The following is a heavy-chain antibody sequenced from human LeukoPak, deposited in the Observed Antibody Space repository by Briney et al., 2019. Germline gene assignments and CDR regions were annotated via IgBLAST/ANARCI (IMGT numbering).Heavy chain of an antibody. CDR3: ARDFYYTLTGYHYYLDS. V-gene: IGHV3-7*01. CDR1: GFTFSTYW. Sequence: GGPLRLSCAASGFTFSTYWMSWVRQAPGKGPEWVANKKQDGSETYHAHSLKGRFTLSRDNAKNSLFLQMSSLRAEDTAVYYCARDFYYTLTGYHYYLDSWGQGTLVTVSS. J-gene: IGHJ4*02. D-gene: IGHD3-9*01. CDR2: KKQDGSET.